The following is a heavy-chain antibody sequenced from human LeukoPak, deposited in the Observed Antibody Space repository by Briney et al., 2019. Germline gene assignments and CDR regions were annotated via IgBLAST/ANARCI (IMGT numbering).Heavy chain of an antibody. Sequence: SETLSLTCTVSGGSISSYYWSWIRQPPGKGLEWIGYIYYSGSTNYNPSLKSRVTISVDTSKNQFSLKLSSVTAADTAVYYCARDQQWPSLGMDVWGKGTTVTVSS. CDR2: IYYSGST. CDR3: ARDQQWPSLGMDV. V-gene: IGHV4-59*01. CDR1: GGSISSYY. D-gene: IGHD6-19*01. J-gene: IGHJ6*04.